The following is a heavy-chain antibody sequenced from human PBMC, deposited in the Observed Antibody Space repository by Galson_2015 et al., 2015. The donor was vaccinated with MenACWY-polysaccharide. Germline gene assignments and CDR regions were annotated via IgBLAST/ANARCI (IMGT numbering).Heavy chain of an antibody. CDR3: ARSHIVVVSLDY. D-gene: IGHD2-21*01. Sequence: ETLSLTCTVSGGSISSSSYYWGWIRQPPGKGLEWIGSIYYSGSTYYNPSLKSRVTISVDTSKNQFSLKLSSVTAADTAVYYCARSHIVVVSLDYWGQGTLVTVSS. CDR2: IYYSGST. CDR1: GGSISSSSYY. V-gene: IGHV4-39*01. J-gene: IGHJ4*02.